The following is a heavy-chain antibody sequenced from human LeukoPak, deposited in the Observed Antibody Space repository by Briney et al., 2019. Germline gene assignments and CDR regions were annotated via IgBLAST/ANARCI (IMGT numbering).Heavy chain of an antibody. CDR2: ISDSGGTP. J-gene: IGHJ4*02. V-gene: IGHV3-23*01. D-gene: IGHD4-17*01. CDR3: ASRRETTYQL. CDR1: GITLSNYA. Sequence: PGGSLRLSRAASGITLSNYAMSGVPHAPEKGLEGVSVISDSGGTPSYADSVKGRFTISRDNSKNTLYLQINTLRAEDTAVYYCASRRETTYQLGGQGTLVTVSS.